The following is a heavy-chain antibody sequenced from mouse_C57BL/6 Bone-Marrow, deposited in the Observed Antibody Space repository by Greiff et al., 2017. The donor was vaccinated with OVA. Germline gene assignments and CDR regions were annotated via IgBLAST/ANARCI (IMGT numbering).Heavy chain of an antibody. J-gene: IGHJ2*01. CDR2: IHPNSGST. CDR3: AFYGSSEGSFDY. V-gene: IGHV1-64*01. Sequence: QVQLKQPGAELVKPGASVKLSCKASGYTFTSYWMHWVKQRPGQGLEWIGMIHPNSGSTNYNEKFKSKATLTVDKSSSTAYMQLSSLTSEDSAVYYCAFYGSSEGSFDYWGQGTTLTVSS. CDR1: GYTFTSYW. D-gene: IGHD1-1*01.